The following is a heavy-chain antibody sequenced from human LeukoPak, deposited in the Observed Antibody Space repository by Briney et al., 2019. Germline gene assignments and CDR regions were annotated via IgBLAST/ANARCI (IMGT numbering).Heavy chain of an antibody. CDR1: GFTFSSYG. Sequence: PGGTLRLSCAASGFTFSSYGMHWVRQAPGKGLEWVAVIWYDGSNKYYADSVKGRFTISRDNSKNTLYLQMNSLRAEDTAVYYCARESYYYDSSGYYGDAFDIWGQGTMVTVSS. D-gene: IGHD3-22*01. V-gene: IGHV3-33*01. J-gene: IGHJ3*02. CDR2: IWYDGSNK. CDR3: ARESYYYDSSGYYGDAFDI.